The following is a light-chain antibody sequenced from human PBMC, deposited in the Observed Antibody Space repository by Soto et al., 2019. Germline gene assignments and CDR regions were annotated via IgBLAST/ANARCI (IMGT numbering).Light chain of an antibody. CDR3: QQYYSTPPT. V-gene: IGKV4-1*01. J-gene: IGKJ1*01. Sequence: DIVMTQSPDSLAVSLGERATINCKSSQSVLYSSNNKKYLTWYQQKPGQPPKLLIYWASTRKSGVPDRFSGSGSGTDFTLTISSLQAEDVAVYYCQQYYSTPPTFGQGTKVEIK. CDR1: QSVLYSSNNKKY. CDR2: WAS.